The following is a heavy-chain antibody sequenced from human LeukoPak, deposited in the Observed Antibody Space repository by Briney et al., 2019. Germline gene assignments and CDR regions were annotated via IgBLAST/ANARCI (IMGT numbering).Heavy chain of an antibody. J-gene: IGHJ4*01. CDR3: ARGLEYSSSSSGYYFDY. CDR2: IIPIFGTA. V-gene: IGHV1-69*01. CDR1: GGTFSSYA. Sequence: SVKVSCKASGGTFSSYAISWVRQAPGQGLEWMGGIIPIFGTANYAQKFQGRVTITADESTSTAYMELSSLRSEDTAVYYCARGLEYSSSSSGYYFDYWGQEPWSPSPQ. D-gene: IGHD6-6*01.